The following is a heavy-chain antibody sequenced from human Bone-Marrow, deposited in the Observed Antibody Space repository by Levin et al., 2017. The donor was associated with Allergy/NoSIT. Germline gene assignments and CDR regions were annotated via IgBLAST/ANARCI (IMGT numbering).Heavy chain of an antibody. Sequence: GSLRLSCAASGFIVSGNYMSWVRQAPGKGLEWVSVIYSNGQTYYADSVKGRFTISRDNSKNTVYLQMNSLRAEDTAVYYCVRTGYGDYVGYWGQGTLVTVSS. CDR3: VRTGYGDYVGY. D-gene: IGHD4-17*01. CDR2: IYSNGQT. CDR1: GFIVSGNY. V-gene: IGHV3-53*01. J-gene: IGHJ4*02.